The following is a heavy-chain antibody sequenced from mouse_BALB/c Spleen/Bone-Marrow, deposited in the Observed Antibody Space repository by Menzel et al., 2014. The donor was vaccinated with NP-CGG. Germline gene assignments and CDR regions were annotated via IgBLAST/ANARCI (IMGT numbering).Heavy chain of an antibody. J-gene: IGHJ4*01. CDR2: ISSGGST. D-gene: IGHD1-1*01. CDR3: ARDGSSYYAMDY. CDR1: GFTFSSYA. Sequence: EVKLVESGRGLVKPGGSLKLSCAASGFTFSSYAMSWVRQTPEKRLEWVASISSGGSTYYPDSVKGRFTISRDNARNILYLQMSSLRSEDTAMYYCARDGSSYYAMDYWGQGTSVTVSS. V-gene: IGHV5-6-5*01.